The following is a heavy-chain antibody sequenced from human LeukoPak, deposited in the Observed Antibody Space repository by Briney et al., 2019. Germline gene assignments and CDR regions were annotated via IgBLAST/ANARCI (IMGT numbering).Heavy chain of an antibody. CDR2: IYSGGST. CDR1: GFTVSSNY. J-gene: IGHJ3*02. V-gene: IGHV3-53*01. CDR3: ARKKPLGQQLARYDAFDI. D-gene: IGHD6-13*01. Sequence: PGGSLRLSCAASGFTVSSNYMSWVRQAPGKGLEWVSVIYSGGSTYYADSVKGRFTISRDNSKNTLYLQMNSLRAEDTAVYYCARKKPLGQQLARYDAFDIWSPGTLVTVSS.